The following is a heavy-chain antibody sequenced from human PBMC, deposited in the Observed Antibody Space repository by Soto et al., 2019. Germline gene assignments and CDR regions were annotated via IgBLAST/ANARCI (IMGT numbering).Heavy chain of an antibody. V-gene: IGHV3-23*01. Sequence: GGSLRLSCAASGFTFSSYAMSWVRQAPGKGLEWVSAISGSGGSTYYADSVKGRFTISRDNSKNTLYLQMNSLRAEDTAVYYCAKAVRQQLVSLRTYYGMDVWGQGTTVPVSS. D-gene: IGHD6-13*01. CDR3: AKAVRQQLVSLRTYYGMDV. J-gene: IGHJ6*02. CDR2: ISGSGGST. CDR1: GFTFSSYA.